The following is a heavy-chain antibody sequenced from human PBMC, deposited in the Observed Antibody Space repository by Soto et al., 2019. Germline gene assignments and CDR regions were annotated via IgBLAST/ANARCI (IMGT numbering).Heavy chain of an antibody. J-gene: IGHJ6*02. CDR3: ASPAQYCGGACRDYYYYGMDV. D-gene: IGHD2-21*02. V-gene: IGHV1-69*02. CDR2: IIPILGIA. Sequence: QVQLVQSGAEVKKPGSSVKVSCKASGGTFSSYTISWVRQAPGQGLEWMGRIIPILGIANYAQKFQGRVTTPADKSTSTAYMELSSLRSEDTAVYYCASPAQYCGGACRDYYYYGMDVWGQGTTVTVS. CDR1: GGTFSSYT.